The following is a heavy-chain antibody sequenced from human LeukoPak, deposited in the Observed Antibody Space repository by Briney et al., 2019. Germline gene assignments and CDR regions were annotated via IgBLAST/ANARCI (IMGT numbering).Heavy chain of an antibody. J-gene: IGHJ6*03. D-gene: IGHD6-6*01. Sequence: SVKVSCKASGGTFSSYAISWVRQAPGQGLEWMGGISPILSTANYAQKFQGRVTITRDESTSTAYMELSSLTSGDTAVYYCASVRSFYCYYMDVWGKGTTVIVSS. V-gene: IGHV1-69*05. CDR3: ASVRSFYCYYMDV. CDR2: ISPILSTA. CDR1: GGTFSSYA.